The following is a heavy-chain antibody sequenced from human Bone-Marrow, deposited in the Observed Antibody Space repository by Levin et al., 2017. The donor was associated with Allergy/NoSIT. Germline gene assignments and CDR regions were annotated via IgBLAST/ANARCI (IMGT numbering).Heavy chain of an antibody. CDR2: IYHSGST. CDR3: ARAFCSGGTCYMFDY. V-gene: IGHV4-38-2*01. CDR1: GYSISSGYY. J-gene: IGHJ4*02. D-gene: IGHD2-15*01. Sequence: SETLSLTCAVSGYSISSGYYWGWIRQPPGKGLEWIGSIYHSGSTFYNPSLKSRVTMSIDTSKNQFSLKLSSVTAADTAVYYCARAFCSGGTCYMFDYWGQGTLVTVSS.